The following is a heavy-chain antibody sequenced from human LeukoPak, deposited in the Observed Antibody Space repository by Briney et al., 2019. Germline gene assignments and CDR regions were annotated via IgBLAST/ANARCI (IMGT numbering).Heavy chain of an antibody. J-gene: IGHJ4*02. Sequence: SVKVSCKASGGTFSSYAISWVRQAPGQGLEWMGGIIPIFGTANYAQKFQGRVTITADESTSTAYMELSSLRSEDTAVYYCARAISPGTSTPDYWGQGTLVTVSS. CDR1: GGTFSSYA. V-gene: IGHV1-69*13. CDR2: IIPIFGTA. CDR3: ARAISPGTSTPDY. D-gene: IGHD1-7*01.